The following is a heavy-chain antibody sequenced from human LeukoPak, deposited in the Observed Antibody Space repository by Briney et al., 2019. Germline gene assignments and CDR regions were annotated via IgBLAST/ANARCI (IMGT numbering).Heavy chain of an antibody. Sequence: GGSLRLSCAASRFTFSWYAMHWVRQAPGKGLEWVSHITASGTAMFYADSVKGRFTISRDNAKNSLYLQMNSLRDEDTAVYYCASSGSYRFDYWGQGTLVTVSS. CDR2: ITASGTAM. CDR3: ASSGSYRFDY. D-gene: IGHD1-26*01. J-gene: IGHJ4*02. V-gene: IGHV3-48*02. CDR1: RFTFSWYA.